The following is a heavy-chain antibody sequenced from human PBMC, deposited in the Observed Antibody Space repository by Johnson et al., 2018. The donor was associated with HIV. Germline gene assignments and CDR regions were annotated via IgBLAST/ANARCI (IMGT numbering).Heavy chain of an antibody. J-gene: IGHJ3*02. CDR1: GFTFSSYG. CDR2: IKQDGSEK. D-gene: IGHD3-16*02. Sequence: VQLVESGGGVVKPGGSLRLSCAASGFTFSSYGMHWVRQAPGKGLEWVANIKQDGSEKYYVDSVKGRFTISRDNAKNSLYLQMNSLRAEDTALYYCARGGLGYQNIHDPFDIWGQGTMVTVSS. V-gene: IGHV3-7*03. CDR3: ARGGLGYQNIHDPFDI.